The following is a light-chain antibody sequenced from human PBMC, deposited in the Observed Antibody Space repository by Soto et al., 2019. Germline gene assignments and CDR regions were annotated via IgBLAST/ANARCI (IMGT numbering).Light chain of an antibody. J-gene: IGKJ4*01. Sequence: DVQMTHSPSSLSACVGDRVTITCRASQGIAPYLAWFQQKPGKVPKLLIYATSTLQSGVPSRFSDSRSGTDFTLTINSLQPEDVGTYYCQKYNSAPLTFGGGAKVEIK. CDR2: ATS. V-gene: IGKV1-27*01. CDR3: QKYNSAPLT. CDR1: QGIAPY.